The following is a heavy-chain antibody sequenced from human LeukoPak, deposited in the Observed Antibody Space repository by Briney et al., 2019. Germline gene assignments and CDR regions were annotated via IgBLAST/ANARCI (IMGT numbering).Heavy chain of an antibody. Sequence: GRSLRLSCAASGFTLDDYAMHWVRQAPGKGLEWVSGISWNSGTIGYADSVKGRFTISRDNAKNSLYLQMNSLRAEDTALYYCAKGTSSSWYYFDYWGQGTLVTVSS. CDR2: ISWNSGTI. V-gene: IGHV3-9*01. J-gene: IGHJ4*02. D-gene: IGHD6-13*01. CDR3: AKGTSSSWYYFDY. CDR1: GFTLDDYA.